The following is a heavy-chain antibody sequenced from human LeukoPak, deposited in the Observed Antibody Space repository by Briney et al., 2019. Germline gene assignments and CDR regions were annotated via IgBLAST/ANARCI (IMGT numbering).Heavy chain of an antibody. D-gene: IGHD5-24*01. CDR2: INPSGGST. CDR1: GYTFTSYY. Sequence: ASVKVSCKASGYTFTSYYMHWVRQAPGQGLEWMGIINPSGGSTIYAQKFQGRVTMTEDTSTDTAYMELSSLRSEDTAVYYCATVLRDGYNYPPYFDYWGQGTLVTVSS. V-gene: IGHV1-46*01. J-gene: IGHJ4*02. CDR3: ATVLRDGYNYPPYFDY.